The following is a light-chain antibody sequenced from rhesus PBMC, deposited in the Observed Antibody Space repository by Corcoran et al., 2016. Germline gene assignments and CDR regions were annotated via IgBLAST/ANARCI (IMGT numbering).Light chain of an antibody. Sequence: DIQMTQSPSSLSASVGDTVTITCRASQGISSWLAWYQQKPGKTPKPLIYKASSLQSGVPSRFSGSGSGTDFTLTISSLQSEDFATYYCQQYSSRPLTFGPGTKLDIK. J-gene: IGKJ3*01. CDR2: KAS. CDR1: QGISSW. CDR3: QQYSSRPLT. V-gene: IGKV1-22*01.